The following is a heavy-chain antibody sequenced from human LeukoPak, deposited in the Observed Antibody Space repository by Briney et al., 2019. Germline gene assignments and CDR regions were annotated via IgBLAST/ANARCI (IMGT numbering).Heavy chain of an antibody. CDR2: ISAYNGNT. CDR1: GYAFTSYG. CDR3: ARSPLREGPLDY. V-gene: IGHV1-18*01. D-gene: IGHD5-12*01. Sequence: TSVKVSCKASGYAFTSYGISWVRQAPGQGLEWMGWISAYNGNTNYAQKLQGRVTMTRDTSTSTVYMELSSLRSEDTAVYYCARSPLREGPLDYWGQGTLVTVSS. J-gene: IGHJ4*02.